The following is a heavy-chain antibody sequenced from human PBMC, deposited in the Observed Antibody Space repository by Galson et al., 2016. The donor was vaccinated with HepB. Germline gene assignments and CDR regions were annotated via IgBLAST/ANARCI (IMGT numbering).Heavy chain of an antibody. Sequence: QSGADVKKPGESLRTSCQGSGYRFSSYWISWVSQIPGKGLEWMGRIDPTASYTDYSPSFQGLVTISSEKYIRTAYLQWRRLKAWDTAMYYCASSYHYDSNGYRNGGQGTLVTVSS. V-gene: IGHV5-10-1*01. CDR1: GYRFSSYW. CDR2: IDPTASYT. D-gene: IGHD3-22*01. J-gene: IGHJ4*02. CDR3: ASSYHYDSNGYRN.